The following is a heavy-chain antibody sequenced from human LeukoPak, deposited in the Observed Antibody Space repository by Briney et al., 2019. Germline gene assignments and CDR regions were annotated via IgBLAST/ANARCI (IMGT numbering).Heavy chain of an antibody. D-gene: IGHD1-26*01. Sequence: SETLSLTCTVSGGSISTYYWSWIRQPPGKGLEWIGYIYYTGNTNYNPSLKSRLTISLDTSKNQFSLKLSSVTAADTAVYYCAREGTGASPWCYPWGQGTLVTVSA. CDR1: GGSISTYY. V-gene: IGHV4-59*01. J-gene: IGHJ5*02. CDR2: IYYTGNT. CDR3: AREGTGASPWCYP.